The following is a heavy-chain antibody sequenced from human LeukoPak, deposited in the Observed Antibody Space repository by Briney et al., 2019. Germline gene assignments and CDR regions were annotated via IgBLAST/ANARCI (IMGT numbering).Heavy chain of an antibody. V-gene: IGHV4-4*07. J-gene: IGHJ3*02. D-gene: IGHD5-24*01. CDR2: IYTSGST. CDR3: ARDVEMATMAAFDI. Sequence: SETLSLTCTVSGGSISSYYWSWTRQPAGKGLEWIGRIYTSGSTNYNPSLKSRVTMSVDTSKNQFSLKLSSVTAAGTAVYYCARDVEMATMAAFDIWGQGTMVTVSS. CDR1: GGSISSYY.